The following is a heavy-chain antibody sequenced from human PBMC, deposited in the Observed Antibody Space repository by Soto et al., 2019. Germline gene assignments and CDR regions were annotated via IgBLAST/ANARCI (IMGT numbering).Heavy chain of an antibody. CDR1: GYTFTYNG. CDR3: ARGRGYSYAEDPRQN. Sequence: QVQLVQSGGEMKKPGASMRVSCKTSGYTFTYNGITWVRQAPGQGLEWMGWISAHNGNTKSAEKFQGRFTMSTDTSTSTAHMELTSLTSDDTAVYYCARGRGYSYAEDPRQNWGQGTMVIVSS. CDR2: ISAHNGNT. J-gene: IGHJ3*01. V-gene: IGHV1-18*04. D-gene: IGHD5-18*01.